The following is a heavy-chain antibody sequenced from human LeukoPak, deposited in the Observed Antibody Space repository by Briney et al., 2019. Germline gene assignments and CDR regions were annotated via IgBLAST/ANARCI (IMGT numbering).Heavy chain of an antibody. D-gene: IGHD4-17*01. J-gene: IGHJ4*02. CDR2: IKQDGGEK. CDR1: GFTFSSFW. V-gene: IGHV3-7*01. Sequence: GGSLRLSCAASGFTFSSFWMTWVRQAPGKGLEWVANIKQDGGEKYFVDSVRGRFTISRDNAKNSLYLQLNSLRAEDTAVYYCARDGGDFGDSYFDYWGQGTLVTVSS. CDR3: ARDGGDFGDSYFDY.